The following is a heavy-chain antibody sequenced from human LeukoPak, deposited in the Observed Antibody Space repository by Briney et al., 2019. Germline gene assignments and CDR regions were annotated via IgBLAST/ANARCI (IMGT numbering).Heavy chain of an antibody. V-gene: IGHV3-23*01. CDR3: AKEFKRDCSSTSCYTGAFDI. CDR2: ISGSGGST. J-gene: IGHJ3*02. Sequence: GGSLRLSCAASGFTFSSYAMSWVRQAPGKGLEWVSVISGSGGSTYYAESVKGRFSNSRDNSRNTMYLQVNSLRAEDTAVYYCAKEFKRDCSSTSCYTGAFDIWGQGTTVTVSS. D-gene: IGHD2-2*02. CDR1: GFTFSSYA.